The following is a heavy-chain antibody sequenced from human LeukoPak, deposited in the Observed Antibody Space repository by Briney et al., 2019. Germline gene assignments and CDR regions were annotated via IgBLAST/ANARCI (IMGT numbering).Heavy chain of an antibody. CDR2: IKQDGSEK. CDR3: ARAMDV. Sequence: PGGSLRLSCVASGFTFSIYWMHWVRQAPGKGLEWVANIKQDGSEKYYVDSVKGRFTISRDNAKNSLYLQMNSLRAEDTAVYYCARAMDVWGQGTTVTVSS. V-gene: IGHV3-7*04. J-gene: IGHJ6*02. CDR1: GFTFSIYW.